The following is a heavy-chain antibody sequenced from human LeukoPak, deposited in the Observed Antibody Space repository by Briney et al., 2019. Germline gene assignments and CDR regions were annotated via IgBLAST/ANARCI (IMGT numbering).Heavy chain of an antibody. CDR3: AREVAVAGNY. V-gene: IGHV4-59*12. Sequence: SETLSLTCTVSGGSISSYYWSWIRQPPGKGLEWIGYIYYSGSTNYNPSLKSRVTISVDTSKNQFSLKLSSVTAADTAVYYCAREVAVAGNYWGQGTLVTVSS. D-gene: IGHD6-19*01. J-gene: IGHJ4*02. CDR1: GGSISSYY. CDR2: IYYSGST.